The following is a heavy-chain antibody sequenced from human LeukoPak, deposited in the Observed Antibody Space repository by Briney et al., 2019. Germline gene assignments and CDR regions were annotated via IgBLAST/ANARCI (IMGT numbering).Heavy chain of an antibody. CDR1: GGTFSSYA. CDR2: IIPILGIA. Sequence: SVKVSCKASGGTFSSYAISWVRQAPGQGLEWMGRIIPILGIANYAQKFQGRVTITADKSTSTAYMELSSLRSEDTAVYYCAREDSSSSTCTYWGQGTLVTVSS. D-gene: IGHD6-6*01. J-gene: IGHJ4*02. V-gene: IGHV1-69*04. CDR3: AREDSSSSTCTY.